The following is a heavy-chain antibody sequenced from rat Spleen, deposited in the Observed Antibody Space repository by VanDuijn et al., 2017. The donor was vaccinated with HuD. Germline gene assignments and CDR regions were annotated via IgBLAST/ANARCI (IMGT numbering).Heavy chain of an antibody. CDR1: GFSLTSYN. CDR2: MRYSGDT. V-gene: IGHV2-63*01. J-gene: IGHJ4*01. CDR3: NRDPNWDYYVMDA. Sequence: QVQLKESGPGLVPPSQTLSLTCTVSGFSLTSYNVHWGRQPPGKGLEWMGRMRYSGDTSYNSALKSRLSISRDTSKNQVFLKMNSLQTDDTGTYYCNRDPNWDYYVMDAWGHGASVTVSS. D-gene: IGHD5-1*01.